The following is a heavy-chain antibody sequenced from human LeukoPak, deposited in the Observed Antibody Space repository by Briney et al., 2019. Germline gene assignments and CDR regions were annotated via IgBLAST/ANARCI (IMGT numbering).Heavy chain of an antibody. CDR3: ARDNPHSSGWYGWFDP. V-gene: IGHV4-59*01. J-gene: IGHJ5*02. CDR1: GGSISSYY. CDR2: IYYSGST. D-gene: IGHD6-19*01. Sequence: SETLSLTCTVSGGSISSYYWSWIRQPPGKGLEWIGYIYYSGSTNYNPSLKSRVTISVDTSKSQFSLKLSSVTAADTAVYYCARDNPHSSGWYGWFDPWGQGTLVTVSS.